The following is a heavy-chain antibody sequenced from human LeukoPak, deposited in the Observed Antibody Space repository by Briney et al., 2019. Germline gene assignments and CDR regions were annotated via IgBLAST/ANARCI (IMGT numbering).Heavy chain of an antibody. J-gene: IGHJ4*02. V-gene: IGHV1-69*05. Sequence: GASVKVSCKASGGTFSNYAISLVRQAPGQGLEWMGRIIPIFGTTNDAQKFQGRVTITTDESTSTAYMELSSLRSEDTAVYYCARGGEANYYDTSGYYLYYYWGQGTLVTVSS. CDR2: IIPIFGTT. CDR3: ARGGEANYYDTSGYYLYYY. CDR1: GGTFSNYA. D-gene: IGHD3-22*01.